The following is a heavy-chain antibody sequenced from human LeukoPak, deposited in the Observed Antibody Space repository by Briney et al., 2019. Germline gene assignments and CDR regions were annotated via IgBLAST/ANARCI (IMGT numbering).Heavy chain of an antibody. CDR1: GYDFINYG. Sequence: ASVKVSCKASGYDFINYGINWVRQATGQGLEWMGWMNPNSGNTGYAQKFQGRVTMTRNTSISTAYMELSSLRSEDTAVYYCARGPDGGLRLGGRPYYYYYYMDVWGKGTTVTASS. D-gene: IGHD3-16*01. CDR3: ARGPDGGLRLGGRPYYYYYYMDV. J-gene: IGHJ6*03. V-gene: IGHV1-8*02. CDR2: MNPNSGNT.